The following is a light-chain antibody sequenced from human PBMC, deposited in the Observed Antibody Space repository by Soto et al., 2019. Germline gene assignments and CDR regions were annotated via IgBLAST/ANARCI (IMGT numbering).Light chain of an antibody. J-gene: IGLJ1*01. CDR2: EVS. CDR3: GSYTSTDTPFV. V-gene: IGLV2-14*02. Sequence: QSALTQPASVSGSPGQSITISCTGTSSDVGRYNLVSWYQQYPGKAPKLMIYEVSKRPSGVSDRFSGSKSGNKASLTISNLEAEDESDYYCGSYTSTDTPFVFGTGTKVTVL. CDR1: SSDVGRYNL.